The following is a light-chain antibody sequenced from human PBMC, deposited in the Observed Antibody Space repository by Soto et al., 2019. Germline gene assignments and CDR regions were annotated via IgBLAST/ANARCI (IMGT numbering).Light chain of an antibody. CDR1: SSNIGSNT. V-gene: IGLV1-44*01. J-gene: IGLJ2*01. CDR3: AAWDDSLYGPV. CDR2: CNN. Sequence: QSVLTQPPSASGTPGQRVTISCSGSSSNIGSNTLNWYQQLPGTAPKLLIYCNNQRPSGVPDRFSGSKSGTSASLAISGLQSEDEADYYCAAWDDSLYGPVFGGGTKLTVL.